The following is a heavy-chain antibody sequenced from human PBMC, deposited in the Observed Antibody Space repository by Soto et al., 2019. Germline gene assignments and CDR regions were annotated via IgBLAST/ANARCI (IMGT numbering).Heavy chain of an antibody. CDR2: ISGSGGST. D-gene: IGHD6-13*01. J-gene: IGHJ4*02. Sequence: GESLKISCAASGFTFSSYAMSWVRQAPGKGLEWVSAISGSGGSTYYADSVKGRFTISRDNSKNTLYLQMNSLRAEDTAVYYCAKGIAAAGSGPGDYWGQGTLVTVSS. CDR3: AKGIAAAGSGPGDY. V-gene: IGHV3-23*01. CDR1: GFTFSSYA.